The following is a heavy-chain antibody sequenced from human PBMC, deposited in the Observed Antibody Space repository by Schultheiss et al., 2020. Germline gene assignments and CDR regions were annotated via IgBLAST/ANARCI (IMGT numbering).Heavy chain of an antibody. CDR3: AREQTQLLWFGELFWFDP. CDR1: GGSISSYY. CDR2: IYTSGST. D-gene: IGHD3-10*01. Sequence: SETLSLTCTVSGGSISSYYWSWIRQPAGKGLEWIGRIYTSGSTNYNPSLKSRVTMSVDTSKNQFSLKLSSVTAADTAVYYCAREQTQLLWFGELFWFDPWGKGTLVTV. J-gene: IGHJ5*02. V-gene: IGHV4-4*07.